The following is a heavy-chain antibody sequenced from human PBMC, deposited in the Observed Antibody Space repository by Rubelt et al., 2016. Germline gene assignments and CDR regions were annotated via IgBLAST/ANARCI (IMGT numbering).Heavy chain of an antibody. CDR2: ISSSSSYI. J-gene: IGHJ4*02. V-gene: IGHV3-21*01. CDR3: AREDGSSWSDY. D-gene: IGHD6-6*01. Sequence: GRGLEWVSSISSSSSYIYYADSVKGRFTISRDNAKNSLYLQMNSLRAEDTAVYYCAREDGSSWSDYWGQGTLVTVSS.